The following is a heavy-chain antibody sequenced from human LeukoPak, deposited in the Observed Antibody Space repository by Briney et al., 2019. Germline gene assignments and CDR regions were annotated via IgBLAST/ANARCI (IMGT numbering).Heavy chain of an antibody. CDR1: GGSFSGYY. V-gene: IGHV4-34*01. CDR3: ATLPLYDSSGYYIDY. D-gene: IGHD3-22*01. J-gene: IGHJ4*02. Sequence: SETLSLTCAVYGGSFSGYYWSWLRQPPGKGLEWIGEINHSGSTNYNPSLKSRVTISVDTSKNQFSLKLSSVTAADTAVYYCATLPLYDSSGYYIDYWGQGTLVTVSS. CDR2: INHSGST.